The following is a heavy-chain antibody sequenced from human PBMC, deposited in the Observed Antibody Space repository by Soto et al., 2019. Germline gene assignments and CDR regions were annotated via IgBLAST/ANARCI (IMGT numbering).Heavy chain of an antibody. J-gene: IGHJ4*02. CDR1: GGSFSGYY. CDR3: ARMGDYGDYVPKFDY. CDR2: INHSGST. V-gene: IGHV4-34*01. Sequence: SETLSLTCAVYGGSFSGYYWSWIRQPPGKGLEWIGEINHSGSTNYNPSLKSRVTISVDTSKNQFSLKLSSVTAANTAVYYCARMGDYGDYVPKFDYWGQGTLVTVSS. D-gene: IGHD4-17*01.